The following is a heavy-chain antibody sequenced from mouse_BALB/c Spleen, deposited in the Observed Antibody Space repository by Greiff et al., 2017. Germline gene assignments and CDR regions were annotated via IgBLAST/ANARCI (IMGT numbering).Heavy chain of an antibody. CDR2: IWGDGST. D-gene: IGHD3-2*01. J-gene: IGHJ3*01. CDR1: GFSFTGYG. Sequence: VQVVESGPGLVAPSQTLSISCTVSGFSFTGYGVNWVRQPPGKGLEWLGMIWGDGSTDYNSALKSRLSISKDNSKGQIYLKMNSLQTDDTARCYSTRATDSSGSAWFAYWGQGTLVTVSA. V-gene: IGHV2-6-7*01. CDR3: TRATDSSGSAWFAY.